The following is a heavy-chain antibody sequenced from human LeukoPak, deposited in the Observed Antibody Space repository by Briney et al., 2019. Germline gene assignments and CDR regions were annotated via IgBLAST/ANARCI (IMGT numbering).Heavy chain of an antibody. J-gene: IGHJ5*02. CDR1: GFTFSSYW. CDR2: IKQDGSEK. V-gene: IGHV3-7*04. D-gene: IGHD3-22*01. Sequence: GGSLRLSCAASGFTFSSYWMSWVRQAPGKGLEWVANIKQDGSEKYYVDSVKGRFTISRDNAKNSLYLQMNSLRAEDTAVYYCARAYYYDSTTSFWFDPWGQGTLVTVSS. CDR3: ARAYYYDSTTSFWFDP.